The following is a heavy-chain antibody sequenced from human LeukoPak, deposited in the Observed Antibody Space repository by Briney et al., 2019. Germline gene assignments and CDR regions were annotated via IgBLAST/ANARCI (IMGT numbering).Heavy chain of an antibody. J-gene: IGHJ4*02. V-gene: IGHV4-34*01. CDR1: GGSFSGYY. D-gene: IGHD5-12*01. CDR3: ARGLGYSGYEYDY. Sequence: SETLSLTCAVYGGSFSGYYWSWIRQPPGEGLEWIGEINHSGSTNYNPSLKSRVTISVDTSKNQFSLKLSSVTAADTAVYYCARGLGYSGYEYDYWGQGTLVIVSS. CDR2: INHSGST.